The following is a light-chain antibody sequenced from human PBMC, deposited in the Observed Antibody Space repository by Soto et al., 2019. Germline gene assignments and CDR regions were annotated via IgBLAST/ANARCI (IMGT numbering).Light chain of an antibody. CDR1: SSDVGGYNY. J-gene: IGLJ2*01. CDR2: DVS. Sequence: QSVLTQPASVSGSPGQSITISCTGTSSDVGGYNYVYWYQQHPGKAPKLMIYDVSNRPSGVSNRFSGSKSGNTASLTISGLQAEDEADYYCSSYTSSSTLEGVVFGGGTKVTVL. V-gene: IGLV2-14*01. CDR3: SSYTSSSTLEGVV.